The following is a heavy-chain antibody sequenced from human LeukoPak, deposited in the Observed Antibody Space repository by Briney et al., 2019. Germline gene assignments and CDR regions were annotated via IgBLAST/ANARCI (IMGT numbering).Heavy chain of an antibody. CDR2: LSSSGSAF. CDR1: GFTFRSYE. CDR3: ARSARLMKGVVEVTALDD. V-gene: IGHV3-48*03. Sequence: RGSLRLSCEDSGFTFRSYEMNWVRQAPGKGLEWIAYLSSSGSAFSYADSVKGRFTIARDNAKNSVYLEMNSLRADDTAVYYCARSARLMKGVVEVTALDDWGQGTLVTVSS. D-gene: IGHD3-3*01. J-gene: IGHJ4*02.